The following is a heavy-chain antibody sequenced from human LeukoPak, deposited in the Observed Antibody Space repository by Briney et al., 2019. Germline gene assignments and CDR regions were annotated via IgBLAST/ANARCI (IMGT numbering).Heavy chain of an antibody. CDR2: ISSNGGST. J-gene: IGHJ6*02. Sequence: GGSLRLSCAASGFTFSSFAMHWVRQAPGKGLEYVSAISSNGGSTYYANSVKGRFTISRENSKNTLYLQMGSLRAEDMAVYYCARNLLRSGFNHYYYYGMDVWGQGTTVTVSS. CDR1: GFTFSSFA. CDR3: ARNLLRSGFNHYYYYGMDV. D-gene: IGHD3-3*01. V-gene: IGHV3-64*01.